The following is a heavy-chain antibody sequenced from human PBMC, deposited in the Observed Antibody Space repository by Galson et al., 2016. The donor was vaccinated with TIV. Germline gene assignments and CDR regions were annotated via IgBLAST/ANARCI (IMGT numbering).Heavy chain of an antibody. V-gene: IGHV3-53*01. J-gene: IGHJ4*02. Sequence: SLRLSCAASGFAVSYKYMIWVRQTPGKGLEWVSLLYSGDTTKYADSVKGRFTISRDNSKNTLYLQMNSLRVEDTAVYYCAREGRGAAYPNNFDCWGQGTLVTVAS. D-gene: IGHD1-26*01. CDR2: LYSGDTT. CDR3: AREGRGAAYPNNFDC. CDR1: GFAVSYKY.